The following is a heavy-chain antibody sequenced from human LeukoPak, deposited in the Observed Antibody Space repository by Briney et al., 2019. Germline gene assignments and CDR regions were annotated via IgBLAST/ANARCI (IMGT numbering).Heavy chain of an antibody. D-gene: IGHD1-7*01. J-gene: IGHJ4*02. V-gene: IGHV3-21*06. CDR3: ARDAVELDY. CDR1: GFTFSTYI. Sequence: GGSLRLSCAASGFTFSTYIMNWVRQAPGKGLEWVSSISGSSAHIYYADSVKGRFTISRDNAKNSLYLQMNSLRAEDTAAYYCARDAVELDYWGQGTLVTVSS. CDR2: ISGSSAHI.